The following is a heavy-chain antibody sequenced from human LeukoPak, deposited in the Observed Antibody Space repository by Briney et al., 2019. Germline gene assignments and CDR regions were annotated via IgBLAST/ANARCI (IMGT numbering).Heavy chain of an antibody. Sequence: QAGGSLRLSCAASGFTFSSYTMNWVRQAPGKGLEWVSYISTASSALDYADSVKGRFTISRDNAENSLYLQMNSLRAADTAVYYCAREARGYSYGARYDIDYWGQGTLVTVSS. D-gene: IGHD5-18*01. CDR3: AREARGYSYGARYDIDY. J-gene: IGHJ4*02. V-gene: IGHV3-48*01. CDR1: GFTFSSYT. CDR2: ISTASSAL.